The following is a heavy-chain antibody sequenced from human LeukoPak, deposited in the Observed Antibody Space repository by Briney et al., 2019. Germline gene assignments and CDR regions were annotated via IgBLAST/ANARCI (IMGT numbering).Heavy chain of an antibody. CDR1: GFTFSRCW. Sequence: GGSLRLSCAASGFTFSRCWMSWVRRAPGKGLEWVAKIKQEGSEKYYVDSVKGRFTISRDNAKNSLYLQMNSLRAEDTAVYYCTREDIVVVPAADYYYYGMDVWGQETTVTVSS. J-gene: IGHJ6*02. V-gene: IGHV3-7*01. CDR3: TREDIVVVPAADYYYYGMDV. D-gene: IGHD2-2*01. CDR2: IKQEGSEK.